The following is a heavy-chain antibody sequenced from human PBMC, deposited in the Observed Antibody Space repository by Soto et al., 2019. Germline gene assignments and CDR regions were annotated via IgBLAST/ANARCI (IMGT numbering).Heavy chain of an antibody. D-gene: IGHD3-3*01. V-gene: IGHV3-30-3*01. J-gene: IGHJ5*02. Sequence: GSLRLSCSASVFTFSSYAMHWVRQAPGKGLEWVAVISYDGSNKYYADSVKGRFTISRDNSKNTLYLQMNSLRAEDTAVYYCARDLHSLEYDGWSGYNSDNWGDPWG. CDR2: ISYDGSNK. CDR1: VFTFSSYA. CDR3: ARDLHSLEYDGWSGYNSDNWGDP.